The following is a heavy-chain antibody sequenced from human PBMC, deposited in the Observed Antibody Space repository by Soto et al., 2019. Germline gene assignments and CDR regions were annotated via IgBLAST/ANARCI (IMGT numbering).Heavy chain of an antibody. D-gene: IGHD2-15*01. CDR1: GYTFTSYG. J-gene: IGHJ6*02. CDR3: AREVVLPPDYGMDV. Sequence: ASVKVSCKASGYTFTSYGISWVRQAPGQGLEWIGWISAYNGNTNYAQKLQGRVTMTTDTSTSTAYMELRSLRSDDTAVYYCAREVVLPPDYGMDVWGQGTTVTVSS. CDR2: ISAYNGNT. V-gene: IGHV1-18*01.